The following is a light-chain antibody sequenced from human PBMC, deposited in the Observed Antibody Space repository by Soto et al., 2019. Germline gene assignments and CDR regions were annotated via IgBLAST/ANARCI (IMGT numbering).Light chain of an antibody. V-gene: IGLV1-40*01. CDR2: GNS. Sequence: QSVLTQPPSVSGAPGQRVTISCTGSSSNIGAGYDVHWYQQLPGTAPKVLIYGNSNRPAGVPDRFSGSKSGTSASLAITGLQAEDEADYYCQSYDSSLSGSVVFGGGTEVTVL. CDR3: QSYDSSLSGSVV. CDR1: SSNIGAGYD. J-gene: IGLJ2*01.